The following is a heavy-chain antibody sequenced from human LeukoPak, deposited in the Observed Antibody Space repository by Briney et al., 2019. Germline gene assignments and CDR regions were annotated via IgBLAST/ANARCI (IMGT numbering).Heavy chain of an antibody. CDR1: GYTFTSYD. CDR2: MNPNSGNT. V-gene: IGHV1-8*01. J-gene: IGHJ6*02. D-gene: IGHD3-22*01. Sequence: ASVKVSCKASGYTFTSYDINWVRQATGQGLEWMGWMNPNSGNTGYAQKFQGRVTMTRNTSISTAYMELSSLRSDDTAVYYCARVFRSNMIVVIGMDVWGQGTTVTVSS. CDR3: ARVFRSNMIVVIGMDV.